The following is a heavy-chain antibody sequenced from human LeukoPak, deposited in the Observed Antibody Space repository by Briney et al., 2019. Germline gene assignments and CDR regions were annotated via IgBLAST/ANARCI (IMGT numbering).Heavy chain of an antibody. V-gene: IGHV4-59*01. J-gene: IGHJ5*02. CDR3: ARGTNWNYVHGWFDP. CDR1: GGSISSYY. Sequence: NPSETLSLTCTVSGGSISSYYWSWVRQPPGKGLEWIGYIYYSGSTNYNPSLKSRVTISVDTSKNQYSLKLSSVTAADTAVYYCARGTNWNYVHGWFDPWGQGTLVTVSS. D-gene: IGHD1-7*01. CDR2: IYYSGST.